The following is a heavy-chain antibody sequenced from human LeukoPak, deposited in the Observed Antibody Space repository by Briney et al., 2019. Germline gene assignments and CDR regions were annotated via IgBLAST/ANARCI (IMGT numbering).Heavy chain of an antibody. J-gene: IGHJ4*02. Sequence: PSETLSLTCAVCGGSFSGYYWSWIRQPPGKGLEWIGEINHSGSTNYNPSLKSRVTISVDTSKNQFSLKLSSVTAADTAVYYCARVARITIFGVPKSRRYYFDYWGQGTLVTVSS. V-gene: IGHV4-34*01. D-gene: IGHD3-3*01. CDR2: INHSGST. CDR3: ARVARITIFGVPKSRRYYFDY. CDR1: GGSFSGYY.